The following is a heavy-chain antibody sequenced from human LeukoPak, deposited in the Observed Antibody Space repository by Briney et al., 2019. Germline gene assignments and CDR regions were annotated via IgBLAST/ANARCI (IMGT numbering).Heavy chain of an antibody. CDR2: ISAYNGNT. J-gene: IGHJ3*02. Sequence: ASVKVSCKASGYTFTSYGISWVRQAPGQGLEWMGWISAYNGNTNYAQKLQGRVTMTTDTSTSTVYMELRSLRSDDTAVYYCARDLIVVVTADDAFDIWGQGTMVTVSS. D-gene: IGHD2-21*02. CDR3: ARDLIVVVTADDAFDI. V-gene: IGHV1-18*01. CDR1: GYTFTSYG.